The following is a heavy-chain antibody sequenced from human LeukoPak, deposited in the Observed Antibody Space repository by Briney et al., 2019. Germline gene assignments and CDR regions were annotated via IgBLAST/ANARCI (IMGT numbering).Heavy chain of an antibody. CDR1: GGSISSGGYY. CDR2: IYHSGST. CDR3: ARDPHKRGYSGYSFDY. J-gene: IGHJ4*02. Sequence: SQTLSLTCTVSGGSISSGGYYWSWIRQPPGKGLEWIGYIYHSGSTYYNPSLKSRVTISVDRSKNQFSLKLSSVTAADTAVYYCARDPHKRGYSGYSFDYWGQGTPVTVS. V-gene: IGHV4-30-2*01. D-gene: IGHD5-12*01.